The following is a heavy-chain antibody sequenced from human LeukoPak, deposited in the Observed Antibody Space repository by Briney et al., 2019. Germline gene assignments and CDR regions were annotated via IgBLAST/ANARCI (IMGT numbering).Heavy chain of an antibody. J-gene: IGHJ6*02. D-gene: IGHD6-19*01. V-gene: IGHV3-48*03. CDR2: ISSSVSTI. Sequence: GGSLRLSCAASGFTFSSYEMNWVRQAPGKGLEWVSYISSSVSTIYYADSVKGRFTISRDNAKNSLYLQMNSLRAEDTAVYYCARETYSSGWYHFIALPSAERGKYGMDVWGQGTTFTVSS. CDR3: ARETYSSGWYHFIALPSAERGKYGMDV. CDR1: GFTFSSYE.